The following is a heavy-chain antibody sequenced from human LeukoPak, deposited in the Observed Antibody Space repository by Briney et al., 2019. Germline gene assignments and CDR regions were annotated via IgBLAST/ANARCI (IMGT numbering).Heavy chain of an antibody. D-gene: IGHD3-22*01. CDR2: ISSSGSTI. V-gene: IGHV3-48*03. CDR1: GFTSSSYE. J-gene: IGHJ4*02. CDR3: ARDDYYDSSGYSPYQTFDY. Sequence: GGSLRLSCAASGFTSSSYEMNWVRQAPGKGLEWVSYISSSGSTIYYADSVKGRFTISRDNAKNSLYLQMNSLRAEDTAVYYCARDDYYDSSGYSPYQTFDYWGQGTLVTVSS.